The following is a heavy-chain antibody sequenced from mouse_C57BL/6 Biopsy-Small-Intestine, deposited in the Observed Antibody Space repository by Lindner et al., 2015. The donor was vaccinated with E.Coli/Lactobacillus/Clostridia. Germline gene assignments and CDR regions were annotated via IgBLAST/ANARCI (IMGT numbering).Heavy chain of an antibody. CDR3: ARENYYPRSFDY. D-gene: IGHD1-1*01. V-gene: IGHV1-82*01. CDR1: GYAFSSSW. J-gene: IGHJ2*01. Sequence: VQLQESGPELVKPGASVKISCKASGYAFSSSWMNWVKQRPGKGLEWIGRIYPGDGDTNYNGKFKGKATLTADKSSSTAYMQLSSLTSEDSAVYFCARENYYPRSFDYWGQGTTLTVSS. CDR2: IYPGDGDT.